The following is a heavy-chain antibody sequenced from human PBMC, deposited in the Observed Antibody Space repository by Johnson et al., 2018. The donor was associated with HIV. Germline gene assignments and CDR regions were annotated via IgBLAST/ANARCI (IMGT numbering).Heavy chain of an antibody. CDR2: INWNGGST. CDR3: AKDGETYYDFWSGYNPDAFDI. V-gene: IGHV3-20*04. CDR1: GFSFDDYG. Sequence: DVQVVESGGSVVRPGGSLRLSCEASGFSFDDYGMAWVRQPPGKGLEWVSGINWNGGSTGYADSVKGRFTISRDNSKNTLYLQMNSLRAEDTAVYYCAKDGETYYDFWSGYNPDAFDIWGQGTMVTVSS. D-gene: IGHD3-3*01. J-gene: IGHJ3*02.